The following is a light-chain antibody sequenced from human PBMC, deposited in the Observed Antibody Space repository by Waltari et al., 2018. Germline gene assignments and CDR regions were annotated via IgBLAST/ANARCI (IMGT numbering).Light chain of an antibody. CDR2: ETS. Sequence: DIQLTQSPSTLSASVGDRVTIPCRASQSVTRWLAWYLQKPGKAPELLIYETSNLESGVPSRFSGSGSGKGFTLTISSLQPDDFGTYYCQQYVNYWTFGQGTKVEIK. CDR1: QSVTRW. J-gene: IGKJ1*01. V-gene: IGKV1-5*03. CDR3: QQYVNYWT.